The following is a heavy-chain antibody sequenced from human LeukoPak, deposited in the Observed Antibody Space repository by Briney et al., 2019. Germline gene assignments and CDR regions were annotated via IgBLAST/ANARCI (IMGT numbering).Heavy chain of an antibody. D-gene: IGHD3-10*01. CDR2: INTNTGNP. J-gene: IGHJ4*02. CDR1: GYTFTSYA. Sequence: APVKVSCKASGYTFTSYAMNWVRQAPGQGLEWMGWINTNTGNPTYAQGFTGRFVFSLDTSVSTAYLQISSLKAEDTAVYYCARDTSAGLWFGGLSPGYFDYWGQGTLVTVSS. CDR3: ARDTSAGLWFGGLSPGYFDY. V-gene: IGHV7-4-1*02.